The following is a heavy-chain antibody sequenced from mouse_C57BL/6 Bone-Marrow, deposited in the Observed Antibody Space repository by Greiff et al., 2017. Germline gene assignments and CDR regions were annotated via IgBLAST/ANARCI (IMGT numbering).Heavy chain of an antibody. CDR3: TRVVAPVDY. CDR1: GYTFTSYW. CDR2: IYPGNSDT. J-gene: IGHJ2*01. Sequence: VQLQQSGTVLARPGASVKMSCKTSGYTFTSYWMHWVKQRPGQGLAWIGAIYPGNSDTSYNQKFKGKAKLTAVTSASTAYMELSSLTNEDSAVDYCTRVVAPVDYWGQGTTLTVSS. V-gene: IGHV1-5*01. D-gene: IGHD1-1*01.